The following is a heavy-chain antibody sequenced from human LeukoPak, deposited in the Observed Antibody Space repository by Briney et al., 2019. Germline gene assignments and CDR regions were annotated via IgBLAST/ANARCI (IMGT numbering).Heavy chain of an antibody. J-gene: IGHJ5*02. CDR3: ARHWSHSVAQFGRYYWFDP. D-gene: IGHD2-15*01. CDR2: VDTSGRT. V-gene: IGHV4-4*07. Sequence: SETLSLTRTVSGGSISGYSWSWIRQPAGRGLEWIGHVDTSGRTNYNSSLMSRVTMSVDTSKNQFSLRLTSVTAADTAVYYCARHWSHSVAQFGRYYWFDPWGQGTLVTVSS. CDR1: GGSISGYS.